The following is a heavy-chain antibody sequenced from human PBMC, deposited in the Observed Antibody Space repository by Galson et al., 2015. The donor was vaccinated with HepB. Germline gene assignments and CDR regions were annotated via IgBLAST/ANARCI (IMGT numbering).Heavy chain of an antibody. V-gene: IGHV3-23*01. D-gene: IGHD3-3*01. CDR1: GFTFHTYA. CDR3: ARDPGRPRLRFLFTVNTKDYGMDV. Sequence: SLRLSCAASGFTFHTYAMSWVRQVPGKGLEWVSVVSDSGYTTYYEDSVKGRFAISRDNAENSFYLQMNSLRADDTAVYYCARDPGRPRLRFLFTVNTKDYGMDVWGQGTTVTVSS. J-gene: IGHJ6*02. CDR2: VSDSGYTT.